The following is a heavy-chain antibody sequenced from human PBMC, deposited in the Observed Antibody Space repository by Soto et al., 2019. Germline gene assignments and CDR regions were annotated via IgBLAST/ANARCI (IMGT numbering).Heavy chain of an antibody. CDR3: ASGEYSSSPGGYYGMDV. Sequence: SLKISCKGSGYSFTSYWISWVRQMPGKGLEWMGRIDPSDSYTNYSPSFQGHVTISADKSISTAYLQWSSLKASDTAMYYCASGEYSSSPGGYYGMDVWGQGTTVTVSS. D-gene: IGHD6-6*01. J-gene: IGHJ6*02. V-gene: IGHV5-10-1*01. CDR1: GYSFTSYW. CDR2: IDPSDSYT.